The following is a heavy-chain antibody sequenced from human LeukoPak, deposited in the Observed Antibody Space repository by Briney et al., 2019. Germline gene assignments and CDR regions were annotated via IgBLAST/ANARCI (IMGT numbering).Heavy chain of an antibody. D-gene: IGHD3-10*01. J-gene: IGHJ4*02. CDR3: ARDPSHQYYGSGSYYFDY. V-gene: IGHV3-30*04. CDR2: ISYDGSNK. Sequence: QPGGSLRLSCAASGFTFSSYAMHWVRQAPGKGLEWVAVISYDGSNKYYADSVKGRFTISRDNSKNTLYLQMNGLRAEDTAVYYCARDPSHQYYGSGSYYFDYWGQGTLVTVSS. CDR1: GFTFSSYA.